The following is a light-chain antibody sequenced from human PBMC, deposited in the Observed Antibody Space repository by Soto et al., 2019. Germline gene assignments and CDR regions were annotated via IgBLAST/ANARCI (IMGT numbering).Light chain of an antibody. CDR1: QDISNY. CDR2: AAS. Sequence: IQLTQSPSSLSASVGDRVTITCRASQDISNYLAWYQQKPGKAPKLLIYAASTLQSGVPSRFSGRGSGTHFTLTISSLQPEDFATYYCQQLNTYPITFGPGTRWIS. CDR3: QQLNTYPIT. J-gene: IGKJ3*01. V-gene: IGKV1-9*01.